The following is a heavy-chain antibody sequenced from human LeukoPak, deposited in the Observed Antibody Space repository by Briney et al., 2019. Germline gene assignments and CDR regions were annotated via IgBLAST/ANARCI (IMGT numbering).Heavy chain of an antibody. CDR2: ITTNGGNT. V-gene: IGHV3-64*02. CDR1: GFTFGIYA. CDR3: AKPLTSYSSGFSDVFDV. D-gene: IGHD5-18*01. Sequence: GGSLRLSCAASGFTFGIYAMHWVRQAPGKGLEHVSTITTNGGNTYYADSVKGRFTISRDNSKDTLFLQMGSLGAEDMAVYYCAKPLTSYSSGFSDVFDVWGHGSMVTVSS. J-gene: IGHJ3*01.